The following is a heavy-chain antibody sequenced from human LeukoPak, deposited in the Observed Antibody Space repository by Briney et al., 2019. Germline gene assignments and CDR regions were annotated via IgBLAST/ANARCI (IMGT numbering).Heavy chain of an antibody. CDR3: ARDVGYYDSSPPYYYGMDV. D-gene: IGHD3-22*01. CDR2: ISSSSSTI. CDR1: GFTFSDYY. Sequence: GGSLRLSCAASGFTFSDYYMSWIRQAPGKGLEWVSYISSSSSTIYYADSVKGRFTISRDNAKNSLYLQMNSLRAEDTAVYYCARDVGYYDSSPPYYYGMDVWGQGTTVTVSS. J-gene: IGHJ6*02. V-gene: IGHV3-11*04.